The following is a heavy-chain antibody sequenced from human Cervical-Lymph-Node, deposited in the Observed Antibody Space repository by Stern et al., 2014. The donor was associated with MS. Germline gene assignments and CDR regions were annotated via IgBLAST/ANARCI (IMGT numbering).Heavy chain of an antibody. D-gene: IGHD6-19*01. J-gene: IGHJ4*02. V-gene: IGHV4-34*01. CDR3: TRRIWDTSGWLFDY. CDR1: GGSFSGYY. Sequence: QVQLQQWGAGLLKPSETLSLSCAVYGGSFSGYYWSWIRQPPGKGLEWIGEINHSGSTNYNPSLKSRVTVSVDTSKNQFSLKVSSVTAADTAVYYCTRRIWDTSGWLFDYWGQGNMVTVSS. CDR2: INHSGST.